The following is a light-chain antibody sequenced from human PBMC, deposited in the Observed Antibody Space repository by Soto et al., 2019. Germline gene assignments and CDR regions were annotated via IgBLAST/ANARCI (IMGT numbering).Light chain of an antibody. CDR2: EVT. Sequence: QSALTQPPSASGSPGQSLTISCTGTSSDVGFYNFVSWYQQRPGKAPKLVIYEVTKRPSGAPDRFSGSKSGSTASLTVSGLQADDEADYYCASYARTKLFVFGSGTKVIVL. CDR1: SSDVGFYNF. J-gene: IGLJ1*01. CDR3: ASYARTKLFV. V-gene: IGLV2-8*01.